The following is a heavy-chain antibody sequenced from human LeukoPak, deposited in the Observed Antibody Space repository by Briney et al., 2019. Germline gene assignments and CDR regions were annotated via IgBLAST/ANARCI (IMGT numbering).Heavy chain of an antibody. J-gene: IGHJ6*03. V-gene: IGHV3-30*18. Sequence: PWGSLRLSCAASGFTFSSYWMRWVRQAPGKGLEWVAVISYDGSNKYYADSVKGRFTISRDNSKNTLYLQMNSLRAEDTAVYYCAKGNYMDVWGKGTTVNVSS. CDR2: ISYDGSNK. CDR1: GFTFSSYW. D-gene: IGHD6-13*01. CDR3: AKGNYMDV.